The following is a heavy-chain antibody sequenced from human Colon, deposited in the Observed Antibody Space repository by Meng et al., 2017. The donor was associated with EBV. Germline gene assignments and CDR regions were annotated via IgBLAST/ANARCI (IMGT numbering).Heavy chain of an antibody. V-gene: IGHV4-61*05. CDR2: CNDTGKT. CDR1: DDSIGTCRRS. D-gene: IGHD4-23*01. CDR3: ARLDWGGNYWRAKNFDY. Sequence: APGPALETHSGHWTLTDTVTDDSIGTCRRSWAWSRQRPGRGLEWSGNCNDTGKTYYNSSLTSQVLRSMATSKNQFSLNLRSVPAADTAVYSCARLDWGGNYWRAKNFDYWGQGTLVTVSS. J-gene: IGHJ4*02.